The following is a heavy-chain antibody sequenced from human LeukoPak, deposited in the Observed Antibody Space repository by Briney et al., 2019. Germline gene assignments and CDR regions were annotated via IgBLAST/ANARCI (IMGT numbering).Heavy chain of an antibody. D-gene: IGHD1-26*01. J-gene: IGHJ4*02. Sequence: SETLSLTCTVSGGSISSDNYSWSWIRQPAGKGLEWIGRVYTSGSTNYNPSLKSRVTISVDTSKKQFSLKLSSVTAADTAVYYCARLGGSYFDYWGQGTLVTVSS. CDR3: ARLGGSYFDY. CDR2: VYTSGST. V-gene: IGHV4-61*02. CDR1: GGSISSDNYS.